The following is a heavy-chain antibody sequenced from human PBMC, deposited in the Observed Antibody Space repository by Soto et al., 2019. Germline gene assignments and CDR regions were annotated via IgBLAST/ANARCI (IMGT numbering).Heavy chain of an antibody. CDR2: INHSGST. V-gene: IGHV4-34*01. CDR3: ARGGLGSSCSGGRCYTRSYNMDV. D-gene: IGHD2-15*01. Sequence: QVQLQQWGAGLLKPSETLSLTCAVYGGPFSGYYWSWIRQPPGKGLEWIGEINHSGSTNYNPSLKSRVTISVDTSKNQFSLRPTSVTAADTAVYYCARGGLGSSCSGGRCYTRSYNMDVWGQGTTVTVSS. CDR1: GGPFSGYY. J-gene: IGHJ6*02.